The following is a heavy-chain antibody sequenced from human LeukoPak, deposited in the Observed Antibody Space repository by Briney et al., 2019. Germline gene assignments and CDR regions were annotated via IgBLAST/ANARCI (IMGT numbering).Heavy chain of an antibody. CDR3: ARDQGYDSSGSFDY. J-gene: IGHJ4*02. CDR1: GGSISSGDYY. Sequence: PSETLSLTCTVSGGSISSGDYYWSWIRQPPGKGLEWIGYIYYSGSTYYNPSLKSRVTISVDTSKSQFSLKLSSVTAADTAVYYCARDQGYDSSGSFDYWGQGTLVTVSS. CDR2: IYYSGST. V-gene: IGHV4-30-4*01. D-gene: IGHD3-22*01.